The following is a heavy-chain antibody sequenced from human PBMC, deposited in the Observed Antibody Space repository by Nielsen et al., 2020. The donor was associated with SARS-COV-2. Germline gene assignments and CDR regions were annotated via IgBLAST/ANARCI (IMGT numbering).Heavy chain of an antibody. CDR3: AREDLDDYGDPNWFDP. Sequence: SETLSLTCTVSGGSISSGGYYWSWIRQHPGKGLEWIGYIYYSGSTNYNPSLKSRVTISVDKSKNQFSLKLSSVTAADTAVYYCAREDLDDYGDPNWFDPWGQGTLVTVSS. CDR1: GGSISSGGYY. V-gene: IGHV4-31*03. D-gene: IGHD4-17*01. CDR2: IYYSGST. J-gene: IGHJ5*02.